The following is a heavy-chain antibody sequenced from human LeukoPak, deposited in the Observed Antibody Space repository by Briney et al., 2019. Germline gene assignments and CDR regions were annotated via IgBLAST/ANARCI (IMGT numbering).Heavy chain of an antibody. V-gene: IGHV4-38-2*01. Sequence: PSETLSLTCAVSGSSISSGFYWGWIRQPPGKGLEWIGTIYHGGSSYYSPSLKSRVTISVDTSKNHFSLKLSSVTAADTAVYYCAKGGDAFDIWGQGTMVTVSS. D-gene: IGHD3-16*01. CDR3: AKGGDAFDI. CDR1: GSSISSGFY. J-gene: IGHJ3*02. CDR2: IYHGGSS.